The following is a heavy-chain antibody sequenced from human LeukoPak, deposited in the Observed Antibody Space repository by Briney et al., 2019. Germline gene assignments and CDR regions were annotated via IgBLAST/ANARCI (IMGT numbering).Heavy chain of an antibody. CDR1: AYTFTTYG. J-gene: IGHJ4*02. CDR3: ARGPDYCSSTSCSRQGFDY. V-gene: IGHV1-18*01. CDR2: ISAYNGNT. D-gene: IGHD2-2*01. Sequence: ASVKVSCKASAYTFTTYGLSWVRQAPGQGLEWMGLISAYNGNTNYAQRFQGRVSMTTDTSTSTAYMELRSLRSDDTAVYYCARGPDYCSSTSCSRQGFDYWGQGTLVTVSS.